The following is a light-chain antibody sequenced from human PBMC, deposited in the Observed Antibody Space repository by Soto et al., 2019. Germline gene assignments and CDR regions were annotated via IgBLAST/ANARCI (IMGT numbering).Light chain of an antibody. CDR2: DAS. CDR1: QDIRNY. V-gene: IGKV1-33*01. Sequence: DIQMTQSPSSLSASVGDRVTITCQASQDIRNYLNWYQQKPGKAPKLLIYDASNLETGVPSRFTGSGSGTDFTFTISSLQSEDIATYYCQQCDNLPLTFGAGTKADIK. J-gene: IGKJ4*01. CDR3: QQCDNLPLT.